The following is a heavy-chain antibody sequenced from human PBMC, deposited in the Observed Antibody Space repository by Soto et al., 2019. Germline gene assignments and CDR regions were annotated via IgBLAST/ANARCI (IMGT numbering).Heavy chain of an antibody. D-gene: IGHD5-12*01. CDR2: ISDSGGTT. CDR1: GFTFINYA. CDR3: ARPDRDGYNYAY. V-gene: IGHV3-23*01. Sequence: EVQLLESGGDLVQPGGSLRLSCAASGFTFINYAMNWVRQAPGKGLEWVSSISDSGGTTYHAASVKGRFTISRDNSKNTLFLQMNSLRAEDTAVYYCARPDRDGYNYAYWGKGTLVTVSS. J-gene: IGHJ4*01.